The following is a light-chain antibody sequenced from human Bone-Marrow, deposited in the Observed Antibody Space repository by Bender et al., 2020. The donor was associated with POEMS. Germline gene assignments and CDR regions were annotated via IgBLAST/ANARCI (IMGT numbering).Light chain of an antibody. CDR2: QDD. V-gene: IGLV3-1*01. J-gene: IGLJ2*01. Sequence: SYDLTQPPSVSVSPGQTASITCSGDKLGDKYVCWYQQKPGQSPLLVVYQDDKWPSGIPERFSGSNSGNTATLTISGTQPMDEADYYCQAWDTGTVVFGGGTQLTVL. CDR3: QAWDTGTVV. CDR1: KLGDKY.